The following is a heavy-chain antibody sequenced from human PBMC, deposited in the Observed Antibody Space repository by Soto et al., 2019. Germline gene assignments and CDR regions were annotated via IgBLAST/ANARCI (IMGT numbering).Heavy chain of an antibody. D-gene: IGHD6-13*01. V-gene: IGHV1-69*02. CDR2: IIPILGIA. Sequence: QVQLVQSGAEVKKPGSSVKVSCKASGGTFSSYTISWVRQAPGQGLEWMGRIIPILGIANYAQKFQGRVTITADKSTSTAYMELSSLRSEDTAVYYCARSIPSSIAAARYFDYWGQGTLVTVSS. J-gene: IGHJ4*02. CDR1: GGTFSSYT. CDR3: ARSIPSSIAAARYFDY.